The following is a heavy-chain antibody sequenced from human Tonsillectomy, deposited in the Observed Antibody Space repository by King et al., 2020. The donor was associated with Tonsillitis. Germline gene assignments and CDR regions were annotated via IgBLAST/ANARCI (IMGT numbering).Heavy chain of an antibody. CDR1: GGSISSHY. CDR2: IYYSGAT. CDR3: AKITAPYWYFDL. D-gene: IGHD1-14*01. Sequence: QLQESGPGLVKPSETLSLTCTVSGGSISSHYWSWIRQPPGEGLEWIGFIYYSGATNYNPSLKSRVTISVDTSKNQFSLKLSSVTAADTAVYYCAKITAPYWYFDLWVRGTLVTVSS. J-gene: IGHJ2*01. V-gene: IGHV4-59*11.